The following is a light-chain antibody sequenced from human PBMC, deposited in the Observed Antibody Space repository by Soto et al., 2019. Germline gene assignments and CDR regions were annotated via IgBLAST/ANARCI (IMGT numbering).Light chain of an antibody. Sequence: QSVLTQPASVSGSPGQSITISCTGTSSDVGGYNYVSWYQQHPGKAPKLMIYEVSNRPSGVSNRFSGSKSGNTASLTISGLQAEDEADYYCSSYTSSIVVFGGGTQLTVL. V-gene: IGLV2-14*01. CDR3: SSYTSSIVV. CDR2: EVS. CDR1: SSDVGGYNY. J-gene: IGLJ2*01.